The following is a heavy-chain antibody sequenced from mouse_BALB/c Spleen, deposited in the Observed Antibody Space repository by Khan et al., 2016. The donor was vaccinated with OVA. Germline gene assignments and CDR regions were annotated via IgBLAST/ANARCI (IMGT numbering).Heavy chain of an antibody. J-gene: IGHJ4*01. CDR2: ISYDGSN. V-gene: IGHV3-6*02. CDR3: TRRWLLRSDY. Sequence: EVQLQESGPGLVKPSQSLSLTCSVTGYSITSGYNWNWIRLFPGNKLEWMGYISYDGSNNYNPSLKNRISITRDTSKNQFFLMLISVNTQDTAKSYCTRRWLLRSDYGCQVTFVTVSS. D-gene: IGHD2-3*01. CDR1: GYSITSGYN.